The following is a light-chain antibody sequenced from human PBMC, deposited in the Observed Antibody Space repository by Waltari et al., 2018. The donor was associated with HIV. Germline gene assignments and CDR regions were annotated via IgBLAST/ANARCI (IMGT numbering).Light chain of an antibody. CDR1: SRKVGSYNF. J-gene: IGLJ2*01. Sequence: QSALTQPASVSGSPGQSITISCTGTSRKVGSYNFVSWYQQNPGIAPKRMIYEVSKRPSGVSNRFSGSKSGNTASLTISGLQAEDEADYYCCSYTGTNPFLLFGGGTKLTVL. V-gene: IGLV2-23*02. CDR3: CSYTGTNPFLL. CDR2: EVS.